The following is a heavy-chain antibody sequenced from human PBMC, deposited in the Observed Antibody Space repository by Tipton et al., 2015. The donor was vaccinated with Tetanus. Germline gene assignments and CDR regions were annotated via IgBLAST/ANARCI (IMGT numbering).Heavy chain of an antibody. V-gene: IGHV1-2*02. Sequence: QSGAEVKKPGASVKVSCKASGYTFTGYYMHWVRQAPGQGLEWMGWINPNSGGTNYAQKFQGRVTMTRDTSISTAYMELSRLRSDDTAVYYCARVSAAAGTNYYYGMDVWGQGTTVTVSS. J-gene: IGHJ6*02. CDR3: ARVSAAAGTNYYYGMDV. CDR1: GYTFTGYY. CDR2: INPNSGGT. D-gene: IGHD6-13*01.